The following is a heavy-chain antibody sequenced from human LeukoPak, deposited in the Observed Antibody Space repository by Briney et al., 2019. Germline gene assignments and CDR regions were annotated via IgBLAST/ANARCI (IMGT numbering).Heavy chain of an antibody. Sequence: GGSLRLSCAASGFTFSSYAMTWVRQVPGKGLQWVSSISISGDDTHYADSVKGRFTISRDNSRNTLYLQMNSLRADDTAVYYCANEIRPNDYWGQGTLVTVSS. V-gene: IGHV3-23*01. CDR1: GFTFSSYA. CDR3: ANEIRPNDY. J-gene: IGHJ4*02. CDR2: ISISGDDT.